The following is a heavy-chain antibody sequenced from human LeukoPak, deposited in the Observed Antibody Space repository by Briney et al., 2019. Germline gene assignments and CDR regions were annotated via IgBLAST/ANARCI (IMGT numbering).Heavy chain of an antibody. CDR2: ISSSSSYI. V-gene: IGHV3-21*01. CDR1: GFTFSSHS. D-gene: IGHD6-19*01. Sequence: GGSLRLSCAASGFTFSSHSMNWVRQAPGKGLEWVSSISSSSSYIYYADSVKGRFTISRDNAKNSLYLQMNSLRAEDTAVYYCARDPLYSSGWYAFDYWGQGTLVTVSS. CDR3: ARDPLYSSGWYAFDY. J-gene: IGHJ4*02.